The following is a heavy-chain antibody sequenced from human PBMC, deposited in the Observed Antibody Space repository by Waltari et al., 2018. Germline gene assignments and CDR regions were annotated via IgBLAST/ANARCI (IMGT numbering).Heavy chain of an antibody. Sequence: QVQLVQSGAEVKKPGSSVKVSCKASGGTFSSYAISWVRQAPGQGLEWMGRIIPILGTANYAQKFQGRVTITADKSTSTAYMELSSLRSEDTAVYYCDGSSWFGGDAFDIWGQGTMVTVSS. CDR1: GGTFSSYA. J-gene: IGHJ3*02. D-gene: IGHD6-13*01. CDR3: DGSSWFGGDAFDI. CDR2: IIPILGTA. V-gene: IGHV1-69*08.